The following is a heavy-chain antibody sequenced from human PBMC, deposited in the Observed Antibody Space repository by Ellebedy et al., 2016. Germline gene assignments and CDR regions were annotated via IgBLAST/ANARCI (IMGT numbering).Heavy chain of an antibody. J-gene: IGHJ4*02. CDR1: GFTFSNHW. CDR3: SRGYNAGLDS. D-gene: IGHD5-18*01. CDR2: FKIGEPSA. Sequence: HTGGSLRLSCVASGFTFSNHWMHWVRQAPGKGLMWVARFKIGEPSAAYADSLKGRFTIFGDNDKSTLYLQMDNLRAEDTAVYYCSRGYNAGLDSWGQGTLVTVSS. V-gene: IGHV3-74*01.